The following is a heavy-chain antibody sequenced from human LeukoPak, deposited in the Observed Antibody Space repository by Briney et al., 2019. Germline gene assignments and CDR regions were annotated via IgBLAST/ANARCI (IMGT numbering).Heavy chain of an antibody. CDR3: ATSPDKWELPYIFDY. CDR1: GGSISSSSYY. D-gene: IGHD1-26*01. V-gene: IGHV4-39*01. Sequence: PSETLSLTCTVSGGSISSSSYYWGWIRQPPGKGLEWIGSIYYSGSTYYNPSLKSRVTISVDTSKNQFSLKLSSVTAADTAVYYCATSPDKWELPYIFDYWGQGTLVTVSS. CDR2: IYYSGST. J-gene: IGHJ4*02.